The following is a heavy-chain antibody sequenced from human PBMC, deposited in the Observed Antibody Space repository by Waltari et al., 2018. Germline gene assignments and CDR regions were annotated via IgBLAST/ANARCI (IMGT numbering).Heavy chain of an antibody. J-gene: IGHJ4*02. CDR3: ARFYGSGSYFES. V-gene: IGHV3-53*02. Sequence: EVQLVETGGGLIQPGGSLRQSCAASGLTASTSFLSWVRQAPGKGLEWVSYIYSGGSAYYIDSVKGRFTISRDNSKNTLYLQMNRLTADDTAVYYCARFYGSGSYFESWGQGALVTVSS. D-gene: IGHD3-10*01. CDR1: GLTASTSF. CDR2: IYSGGSA.